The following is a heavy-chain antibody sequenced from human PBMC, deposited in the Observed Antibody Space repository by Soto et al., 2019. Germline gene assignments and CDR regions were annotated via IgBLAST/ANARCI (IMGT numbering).Heavy chain of an antibody. CDR1: GGSFSTYG. Sequence: QVQLVQSGAEVKKPGSSVKVSCKASGGSFSTYGISWVRQAPGQGLEWMGGFLPVFTTAKYAQKFQGRVSITADESTYTTYMELSSRISEDTAVYFCARDGVDVSRTTVRHGALDIWGQGTVVTVSS. V-gene: IGHV1-69*01. CDR2: FLPVFTTA. D-gene: IGHD4-17*01. J-gene: IGHJ3*02. CDR3: ARDGVDVSRTTVRHGALDI.